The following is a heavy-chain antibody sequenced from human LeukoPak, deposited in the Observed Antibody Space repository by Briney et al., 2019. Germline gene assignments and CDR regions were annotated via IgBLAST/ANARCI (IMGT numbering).Heavy chain of an antibody. CDR3: ARESRVRYGGHTPFDY. CDR2: INPSGGST. D-gene: IGHD1-26*01. Sequence: GASVKVSCKASGYTFTSYYMHWVRQAPGQGLEWMGIINPSGGSTSYAQKFQGRVTMTRDMSTSTVYMELSSLRSEDTAVYYCARESRVRYGGHTPFDYWGQGTLVTVSS. CDR1: GYTFTSYY. V-gene: IGHV1-46*01. J-gene: IGHJ4*02.